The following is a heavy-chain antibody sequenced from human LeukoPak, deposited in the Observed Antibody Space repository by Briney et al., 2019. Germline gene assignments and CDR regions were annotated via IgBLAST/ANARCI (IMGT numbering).Heavy chain of an antibody. Sequence: GGSLRLSCAASGFTLNNFAMTWVRQAPGKGLEWVSGILTSGATYYAESVKNRFTISRDSSQNTMYLQVNSLRAEDTAVYYCAKDMTYNDGRWEFDPWSQGTLVTVS. V-gene: IGHV3-23*01. CDR3: AKDMTYNDGRWEFDP. CDR1: GFTLNNFA. D-gene: IGHD5-24*01. CDR2: ILTSGAT. J-gene: IGHJ5*02.